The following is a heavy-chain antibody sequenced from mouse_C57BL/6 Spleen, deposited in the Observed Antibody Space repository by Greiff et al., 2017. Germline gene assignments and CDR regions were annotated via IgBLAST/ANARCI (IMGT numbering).Heavy chain of an antibody. CDR2: IRSKSNNYAT. Sequence: DVKLVESGGGLVQPKGSLKLSCAASGFSFNTYAMNWVRQAPGKGLEWVARIRSKSNNYATYYADSVKDRFTITRDDSESMLYLQMNNLKTEDTAMYYCVRHDWDYWGQGTTLTVSS. V-gene: IGHV10-1*01. J-gene: IGHJ2*01. CDR1: GFSFNTYA. CDR3: VRHDWDY. D-gene: IGHD2-4*01.